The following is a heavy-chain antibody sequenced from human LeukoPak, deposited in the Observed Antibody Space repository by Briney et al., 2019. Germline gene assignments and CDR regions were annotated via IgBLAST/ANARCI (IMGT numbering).Heavy chain of an antibody. CDR1: GYRFTDYY. V-gene: IGHV1-2*02. Sequence: ASVKVSCKASGYRFTDYYIHWVRQAPGQGLEWMGWINPASGMNPNSGGTFYARNFQGRVTMTTDTSITTIYMGMSSLTSDDTAVYYCARVKKLLPEFEFWGQGTLLTVSS. CDR3: ARVKKLLPEFEF. J-gene: IGHJ4*02. D-gene: IGHD5-12*01. CDR2: INPASGMNPNSGGT.